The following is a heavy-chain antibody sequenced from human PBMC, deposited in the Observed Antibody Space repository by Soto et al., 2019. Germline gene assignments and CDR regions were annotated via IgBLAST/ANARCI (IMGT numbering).Heavy chain of an antibody. V-gene: IGHV1-69*01. J-gene: IGHJ6*02. Sequence: QVQLVQSGAEVKKPGSSVKVYCKASGGTFSSYAISWVRQAPVQGLEWMGGIIPIFGTANYAQKFQGRVTLTADESTSTAYMELSSLRAEDPAVYYCARDPGRWLPSSGGMDVWGQGPTVTVSS. CDR2: IIPIFGTA. CDR1: GGTFSSYA. CDR3: ARDPGRWLPSSGGMDV. D-gene: IGHD3-10*01.